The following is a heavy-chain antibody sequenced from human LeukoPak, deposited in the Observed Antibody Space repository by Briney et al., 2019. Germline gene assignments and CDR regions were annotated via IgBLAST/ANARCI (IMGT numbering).Heavy chain of an antibody. CDR3: ARGPGGTNLPEWLQSPSDY. V-gene: IGHV1-2*02. D-gene: IGHD5-24*01. Sequence: ASVKVSCKASGYTFTGYYMHWVRQVPGQGLEWMGWINPNSGGTNYAQKFQGRVTMTRDTSISTAYMELSRLRSDDTAVYYCARGPGGTNLPEWLQSPSDYWGQGTLVTVSS. J-gene: IGHJ4*02. CDR1: GYTFTGYY. CDR2: INPNSGGT.